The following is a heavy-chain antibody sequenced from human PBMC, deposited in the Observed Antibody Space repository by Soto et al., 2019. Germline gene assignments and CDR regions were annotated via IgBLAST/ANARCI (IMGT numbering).Heavy chain of an antibody. D-gene: IGHD3-3*01. CDR3: AKDGYYDFWSGYSPLNRGDAFDI. V-gene: IGHV3-23*01. CDR1: GFTFSSYA. J-gene: IGHJ3*02. CDR2: ISGSGGST. Sequence: EVQLLESGGGLVQPGGSLRLSCAASGFTFSSYAMSWVRQAPGKGLEWVSAISGSGGSTYYADSVKGRFTISRDNSKNTLYLQMNSLRAEDTAVYYCAKDGYYDFWSGYSPLNRGDAFDIWGQGTMVTVSS.